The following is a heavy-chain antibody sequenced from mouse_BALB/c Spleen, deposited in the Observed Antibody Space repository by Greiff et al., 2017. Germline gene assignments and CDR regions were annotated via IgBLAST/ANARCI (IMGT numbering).Heavy chain of an antibody. CDR1: GYTFTSYW. D-gene: IGHD2-2*01. J-gene: IGHJ3*01. V-gene: IGHV1-7*01. Sequence: QVQLKESGAELAKPGASVKMSCKASGYTFTSYWMHWVKQRPGQGLEWIGYINPSTGYTEYNQKFKDKATLTADKSSSTAYMQLSSLTSEDSAVYYCASYGYLAWFAYWGQGTLVTVSA. CDR2: INPSTGYT. CDR3: ASYGYLAWFAY.